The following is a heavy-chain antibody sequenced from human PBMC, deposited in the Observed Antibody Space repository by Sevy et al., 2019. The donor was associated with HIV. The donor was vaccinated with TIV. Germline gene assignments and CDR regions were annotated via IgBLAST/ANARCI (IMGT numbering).Heavy chain of an antibody. D-gene: IGHD3-16*01. Sequence: GESLKISCKGSGYSFTSYWIGWVRQMPGKGLEWMGIIYPGDSDTRYSPSFQGQVTISADKSISTAYLQWSSLKASDTAMYYCARQGSLGRYYYYHYGMDVWGQGTTVTVSS. CDR1: GYSFTSYW. J-gene: IGHJ6*02. CDR3: ARQGSLGRYYYYHYGMDV. V-gene: IGHV5-51*01. CDR2: IYPGDSDT.